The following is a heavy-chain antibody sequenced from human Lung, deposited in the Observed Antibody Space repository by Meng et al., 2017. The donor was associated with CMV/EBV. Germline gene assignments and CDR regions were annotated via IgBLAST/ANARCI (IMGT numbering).Heavy chain of an antibody. CDR2: INHSGST. V-gene: IGHV4-34*01. Sequence: SETLSLXCALYGGSFSGYYWSWIRQPPGKWLEWIGEINHSGSTNYNPSLKGRVTISVDTSKNQFSLKLSSVTAADTAVYYCARGTFPLIVLVTAAKGAFDYWXQKTLVTVSS. CDR1: GGSFSGYY. J-gene: IGHJ4*01. CDR3: ARGTFPLIVLVTAAKGAFDY. D-gene: IGHD2-2*01.